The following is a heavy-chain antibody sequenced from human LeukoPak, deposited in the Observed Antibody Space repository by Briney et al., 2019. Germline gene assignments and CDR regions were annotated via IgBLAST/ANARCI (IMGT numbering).Heavy chain of an antibody. Sequence: PGRSLRLSCAASGFSFSSYSMNWVRQAPGKGLEWVSYISSSSSTIYYADSVKGRFTISRDNAKNSLYLQMLSLRDEDTAVYYCARDDPITLLRGALDYWGQGTLVTVSS. CDR3: ARDDPITLLRGALDY. CDR2: ISSSSSTI. J-gene: IGHJ4*02. V-gene: IGHV3-48*02. CDR1: GFSFSSYS. D-gene: IGHD3-10*01.